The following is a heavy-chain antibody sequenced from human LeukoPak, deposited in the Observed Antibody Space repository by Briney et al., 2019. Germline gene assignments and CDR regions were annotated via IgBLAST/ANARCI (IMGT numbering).Heavy chain of an antibody. CDR3: ARSDIVVVPAAISFDY. CDR1: GGSISSYY. D-gene: IGHD2-2*01. V-gene: IGHV4-59*01. Sequence: SETLSLTCTVSGGSISSYYWSWIRQPPGKGLEWIGYIYYSGSTNYNPSLKSRVTISVDTSKNQFSLKLSSVTAADTAVYYCARSDIVVVPAAISFDYWGQGTLVTVSS. CDR2: IYYSGST. J-gene: IGHJ4*02.